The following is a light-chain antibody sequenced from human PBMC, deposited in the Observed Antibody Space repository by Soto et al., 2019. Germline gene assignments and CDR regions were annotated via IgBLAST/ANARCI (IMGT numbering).Light chain of an antibody. CDR1: QSISSW. CDR2: KAS. J-gene: IGKJ1*01. CDR3: QQYTSWT. Sequence: DNQMTQSPSTLSASVGDRVTITCRASQSISSWLAWYQQKPGKAPKLLIYKASSLESGVPSRFSGSGSGTEFTLTISSLQPDDFATYYCQQYTSWTFGQGTKVEIK. V-gene: IGKV1-5*03.